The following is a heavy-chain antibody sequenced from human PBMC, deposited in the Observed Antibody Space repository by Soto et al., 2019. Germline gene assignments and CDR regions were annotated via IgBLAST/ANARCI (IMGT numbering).Heavy chain of an antibody. CDR3: ARGHTIFGVVTTVSLDP. CDR1: GGSFSGYY. V-gene: IGHV4-34*01. J-gene: IGHJ5*02. CDR2: INHSGST. Sequence: SETLSLTCAVYGGSFSGYYWSWIRQPPGKGLEWIGEINHSGSTNYNPSLKSRVTISVDTSKNQFSLKLSSVTAADTAVYYCARGHTIFGVVTTVSLDPWGQGTLVTVSS. D-gene: IGHD3-3*01.